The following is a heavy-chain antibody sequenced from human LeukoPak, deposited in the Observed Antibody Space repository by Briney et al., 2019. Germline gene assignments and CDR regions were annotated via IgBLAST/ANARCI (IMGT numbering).Heavy chain of an antibody. J-gene: IGHJ4*02. Sequence: SETLSLTYTVSGGSISSGSYYWSWIRQPAGKGLEWIGRIYTSGSTNYNPSLKSRVTISVDTSKNQFSLKLSSVTAADTAVYYCARDQWGVVYWGQGTLVTVSS. D-gene: IGHD3-3*01. V-gene: IGHV4-61*02. CDR1: GGSISSGSYY. CDR2: IYTSGST. CDR3: ARDQWGVVY.